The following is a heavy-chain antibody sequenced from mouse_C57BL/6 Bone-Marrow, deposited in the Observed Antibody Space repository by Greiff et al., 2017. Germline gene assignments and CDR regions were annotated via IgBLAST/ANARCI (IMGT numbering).Heavy chain of an antibody. CDR3: ARRITTVVARDWYFDV. V-gene: IGHV5-15*01. Sequence: EVKVVESGGGLVQPGGSLKLSCAASGFTFSDYGMAWVRQAPRQGPEWVAFISHLAYSIYYADTVTGRFPISRENAKNTLYLELSSLRSEDTAMYYCARRITTVVARDWYFDVWGTGTTVTVSS. J-gene: IGHJ1*03. CDR2: ISHLAYSI. CDR1: GFTFSDYG. D-gene: IGHD1-1*01.